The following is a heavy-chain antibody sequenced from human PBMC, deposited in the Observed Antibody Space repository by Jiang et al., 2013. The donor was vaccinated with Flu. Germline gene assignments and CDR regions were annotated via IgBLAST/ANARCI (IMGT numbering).Heavy chain of an antibody. D-gene: IGHD2-15*01. CDR3: ARNRGAQSGYCSGGSCYPVYYGMDV. Sequence: LTCAISGDSVSSNSAAWNWIRQSPSRGLEWLGRTYYRSKWYNDYAVSVKSRITINPDTSKNQFSLQLNSVTPEDTAVYYCARNRGAQSGYCSGGSCYPVYYGMDVWGQGTTVTVSS. CDR1: GDSVSSNSAA. J-gene: IGHJ6*02. CDR2: TYYRSKWYN. V-gene: IGHV6-1*01.